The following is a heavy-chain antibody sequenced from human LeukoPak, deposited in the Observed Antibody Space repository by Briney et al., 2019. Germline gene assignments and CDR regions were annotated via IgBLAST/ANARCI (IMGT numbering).Heavy chain of an antibody. CDR3: ARHSGTYFDY. D-gene: IGHD1-26*01. V-gene: IGHV5-51*01. CDR2: IYPGDSDT. CDR1: GYSFPSYW. Sequence: GESLKISCQGSGYSFPSYWIAWVRQMPGKGLEWMGIIYPGDSDTKYSPSFQGQVTISANKSISIFYLQWSSLKASDTAMYYCARHSGTYFDYWGQGTLVTVSS. J-gene: IGHJ4*02.